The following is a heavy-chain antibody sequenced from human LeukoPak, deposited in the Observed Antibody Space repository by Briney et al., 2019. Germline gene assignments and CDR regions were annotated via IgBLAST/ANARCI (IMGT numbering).Heavy chain of an antibody. V-gene: IGHV1-2*02. Sequence: ASVKVSCKASGYTFTGYYMHWVRQAPGQGLEWMGWINPNSGGTNYAQKFQGRVTMTRATSIRTAYMELSRLRSDDTAVYYCARDPDSITIFGVVTETISRYWGQGTLVTVSS. CDR2: INPNSGGT. D-gene: IGHD3-3*01. CDR1: GYTFTGYY. J-gene: IGHJ4*02. CDR3: ARDPDSITIFGVVTETISRY.